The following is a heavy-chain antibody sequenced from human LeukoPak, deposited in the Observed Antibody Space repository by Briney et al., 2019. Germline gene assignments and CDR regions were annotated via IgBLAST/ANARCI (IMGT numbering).Heavy chain of an antibody. CDR1: GFTFSTYA. CDR3: ATSHTGITMVRFRPWYFDL. V-gene: IGHV3-23*01. J-gene: IGHJ2*01. Sequence: GGSLRLSCAASGFTFSTYAMSWVRQAPGKGLEWVSAISGSGDGTYYADSLKGRFTISRDNSKNTLYLQMNSLRAEDTAVYYCATSHTGITMVRFRPWYFDLWGRGTLVTVSS. D-gene: IGHD3-10*01. CDR2: ISGSGDGT.